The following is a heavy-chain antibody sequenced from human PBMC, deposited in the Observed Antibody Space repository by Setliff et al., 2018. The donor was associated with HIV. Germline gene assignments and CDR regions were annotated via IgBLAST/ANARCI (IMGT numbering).Heavy chain of an antibody. CDR3: ARAGRALPLKSTVVNTRDPQYFAY. D-gene: IGHD3-9*01. J-gene: IGHJ4*02. V-gene: IGHV4-59*01. Sequence: SETLSLTCSVYGGSITSYFWSWIRQSPGRGLEWIGYVRYSGNTNYNPSLKSRVAISVDTSNQFPLRLTSVTPADTSVYYCARAGRALPLKSTVVNTRDPQYFAYWGRGALVTVSS. CDR1: GGSITSYF. CDR2: VRYSGNT.